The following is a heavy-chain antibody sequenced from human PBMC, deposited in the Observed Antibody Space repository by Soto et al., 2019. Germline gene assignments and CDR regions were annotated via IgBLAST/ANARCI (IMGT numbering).Heavy chain of an antibody. J-gene: IGHJ6*02. D-gene: IGHD2-2*01. V-gene: IGHV3-23*01. CDR1: GFPFSNYY. CDR3: AKDLHWFAMRI. Sequence: EVQLLESGGGLVQPGGSLRLSCVASGFPFSNYYMDWVRQAPGKGLEWVAVISGSEDNIHYADSVKGRFTISRDNSMNTLYWQVKGLRGDDTGIYCCAKDLHWFAMRIWGQGSTVTVPS. CDR2: ISGSEDNI.